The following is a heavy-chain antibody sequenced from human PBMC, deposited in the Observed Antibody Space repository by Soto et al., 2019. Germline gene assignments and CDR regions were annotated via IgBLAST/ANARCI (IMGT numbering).Heavy chain of an antibody. CDR2: IIPIFGTA. Sequence: ASVKVSCKASGVTFSSYAISWVRQAPGQGLEWMGGIIPIFGTANYAQKFQGRVTITADESTSTAYMELSSLRSEDTAVYYCARSGGAAQPEYYYYYGMDVWGQGTTVTVSS. CDR3: ARSGGAAQPEYYYYYGMDV. J-gene: IGHJ6*02. CDR1: GVTFSSYA. D-gene: IGHD2-2*01. V-gene: IGHV1-69*13.